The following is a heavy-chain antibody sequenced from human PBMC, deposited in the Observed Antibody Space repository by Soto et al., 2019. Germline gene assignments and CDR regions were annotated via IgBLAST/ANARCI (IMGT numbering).Heavy chain of an antibody. CDR2: IWYDASNK. J-gene: IGHJ4*02. Sequence: GGSLRLSCVASGFTFSSYGMHWVRQAPGKGLEWVAVIWYDASNKYYADSVKGRFTISRDNTKNPMYLQMTSLRAEDTAVYYCARDPIGPGIFDYWGQGTLVTVSS. CDR1: GFTFSSYG. CDR3: ARDPIGPGIFDY. V-gene: IGHV3-33*01. D-gene: IGHD1-26*01.